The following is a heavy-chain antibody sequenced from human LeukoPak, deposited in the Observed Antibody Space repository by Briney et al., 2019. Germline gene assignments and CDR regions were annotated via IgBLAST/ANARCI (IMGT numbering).Heavy chain of an antibody. V-gene: IGHV4-39*01. CDR3: ARHFRQLRGRIFY. D-gene: IGHD4-11*01. J-gene: IGHJ4*02. CDR1: GGSISSSSYY. CDR2: IYYSGST. Sequence: SETLSLTCTVSGGSISSSSYYWGWIRQPPGKGLEWIGSIYYSGSTYYNPSLKSRVTISVDTSKNQFSLKLSSVTAADTAVYYCARHFRQLRGRIFYWGQGTLVTVSS.